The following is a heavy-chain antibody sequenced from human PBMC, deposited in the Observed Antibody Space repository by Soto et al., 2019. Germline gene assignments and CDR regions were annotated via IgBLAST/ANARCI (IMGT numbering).Heavy chain of an antibody. CDR3: ARHGSEGSSWYFDY. Sequence: PSETLSLTCTVSGGSISSSSYYWGWIRQPPGKGLEWIGSIYYSGSTYYNPSLKSRVTISVDTSKNQFSLKLTSVTATDTAVYYCARHGSEGSSWYFDYWGQGTLVTVSS. D-gene: IGHD6-13*01. J-gene: IGHJ4*02. V-gene: IGHV4-39*01. CDR2: IYYSGST. CDR1: GGSISSSSYY.